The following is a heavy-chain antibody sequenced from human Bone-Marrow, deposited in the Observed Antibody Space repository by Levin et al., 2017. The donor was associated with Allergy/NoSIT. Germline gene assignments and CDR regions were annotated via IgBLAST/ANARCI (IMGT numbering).Heavy chain of an antibody. CDR3: TTGLWGENWNHGAY. J-gene: IGHJ4*02. D-gene: IGHD1-1*01. CDR1: GYTLSKIS. Sequence: PQASVKVSCKVSGYTLSKISMHWVRQAPGKGLEWMGGFDPEDGETIYAETFQDRLSMTEDTSADTAYMELTSLTSEDTAVYFCTTGLWGENWNHGAYWGQGTQVTVSS. V-gene: IGHV1-24*01. CDR2: FDPEDGET.